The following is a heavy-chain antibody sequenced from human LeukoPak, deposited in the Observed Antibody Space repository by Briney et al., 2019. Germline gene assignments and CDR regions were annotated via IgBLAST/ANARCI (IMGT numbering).Heavy chain of an antibody. V-gene: IGHV3-66*01. D-gene: IGHD3-22*01. J-gene: IGHJ4*02. CDR2: IYSGGST. CDR3: ARTTYSSGYYGY. Sequence: GGSLRLSCAASGFTVSSNYMSWVRQAPGKGLEWVSVIYSGGSTYYADSVKGRFTISRDNSKNTLYLQMNSLRAEDTAVYYCARTTYSSGYYGYWGQGTLATVSS. CDR1: GFTVSSNY.